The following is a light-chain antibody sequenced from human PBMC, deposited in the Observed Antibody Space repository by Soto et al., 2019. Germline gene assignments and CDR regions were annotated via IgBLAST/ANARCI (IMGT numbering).Light chain of an antibody. J-gene: IGKJ1*01. V-gene: IGKV3-20*01. Sequence: EIVLTQSPGTLSLSPGERATLSCRASQSVSSNFLAWYQQKPGQAPRLLIYVASSRATGIPDRFSGSGSGTDFTLTISRLEPEDFAVYHCQQYGNSRTFGQGTKVEIK. CDR3: QQYGNSRT. CDR2: VAS. CDR1: QSVSSNF.